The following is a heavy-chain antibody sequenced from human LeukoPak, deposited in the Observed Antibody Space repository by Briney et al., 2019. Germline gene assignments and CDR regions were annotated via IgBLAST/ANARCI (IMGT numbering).Heavy chain of an antibody. V-gene: IGHV3-53*01. Sequence: GGSLRLSCAASGFTVSSNYMSWVRQAPGKGLEWVSVIYSGGSTYYADSVKGRFTISRDNSKNTLYLQMNSLRAEDTAVYYCAKVRVGTAHFDYWGQGTLVTVSS. D-gene: IGHD2-15*01. CDR3: AKVRVGTAHFDY. CDR1: GFTVSSNY. CDR2: IYSGGST. J-gene: IGHJ4*02.